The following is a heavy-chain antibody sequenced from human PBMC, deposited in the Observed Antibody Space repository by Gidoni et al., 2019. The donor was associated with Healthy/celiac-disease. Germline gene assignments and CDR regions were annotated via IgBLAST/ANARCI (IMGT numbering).Heavy chain of an antibody. CDR2: IYDRGST. CDR3: ARAGQRWRKPSHFDY. CDR1: VGSLTRGDYS. Sequence: QLPLQASGPGLVTPSPPLSLTCTVSVGSLTRGDYSWRWIRQPPGKGLEWIGYIYDRGSTDYNPSRKRRVTISVDTSKNQFSLKLSSVTAADTAVYYCARAGQRWRKPSHFDYWGQGTLVTVSS. J-gene: IGHJ4*02. V-gene: IGHV4-30-4*01.